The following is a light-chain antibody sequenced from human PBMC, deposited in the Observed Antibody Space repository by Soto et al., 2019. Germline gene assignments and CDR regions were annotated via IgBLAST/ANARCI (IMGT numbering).Light chain of an antibody. Sequence: DIQMTQSPSTLSGSVGDRVTITCRASQTISSWLAWYQQKPGKAPKLLIYKASTLKSGVPSRFSGSGSGTEFTLTISGLQSEDSAIYFCQQYKSWPITFGQGTRLEIK. V-gene: IGKV1-5*03. CDR3: QQYKSWPIT. J-gene: IGKJ5*01. CDR2: KAS. CDR1: QTISSW.